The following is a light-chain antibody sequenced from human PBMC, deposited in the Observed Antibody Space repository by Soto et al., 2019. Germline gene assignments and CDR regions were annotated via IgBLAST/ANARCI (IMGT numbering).Light chain of an antibody. CDR1: QSVTNY. J-gene: IGKJ1*01. CDR3: QHSNSYSGG. CDR2: GVS. Sequence: TQAPAPPSVSPRERANLTFRASQSVTNYIAWYQQRPGQAPRLLIHGVSSMASGIPSRFSGSGSGTDFTLTISSLQPDDFAPYYCQHSNSYSGGFAQGTKVDIK. V-gene: IGKV3-15*01.